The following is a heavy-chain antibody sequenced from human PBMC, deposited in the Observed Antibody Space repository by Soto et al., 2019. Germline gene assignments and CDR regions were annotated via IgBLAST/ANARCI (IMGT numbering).Heavy chain of an antibody. D-gene: IGHD3-16*01. CDR2: IRGGGDRT. Sequence: ESGGGLVQPGGSLRLSCVGSGFTFISYAMNWVRQAPGKGLEWVSGIRGGGDRTFDADSVKGRFTISRDNSKNTVNLQMNSLRADDTAVYYCARKVLGSTSRPDYWYFDLWGRGTLVTVSS. J-gene: IGHJ2*01. CDR3: ARKVLGSTSRPDYWYFDL. V-gene: IGHV3-23*01. CDR1: GFTFISYA.